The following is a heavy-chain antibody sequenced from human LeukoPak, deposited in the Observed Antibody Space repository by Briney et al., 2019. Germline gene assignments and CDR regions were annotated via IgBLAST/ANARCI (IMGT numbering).Heavy chain of an antibody. Sequence: GGSLRLSCAASGFTFSDYYMSWIRQAPGKGLEWVSYISSSGSTIYYADSVKGRFTISRDNAKNSLYLQMDSLRAEDTAVYYCARNGIRYSGSYEGAVDYWGQGTLVTVSS. J-gene: IGHJ4*02. V-gene: IGHV3-11*04. CDR3: ARNGIRYSGSYEGAVDY. CDR1: GFTFSDYY. D-gene: IGHD1-26*01. CDR2: ISSSGSTI.